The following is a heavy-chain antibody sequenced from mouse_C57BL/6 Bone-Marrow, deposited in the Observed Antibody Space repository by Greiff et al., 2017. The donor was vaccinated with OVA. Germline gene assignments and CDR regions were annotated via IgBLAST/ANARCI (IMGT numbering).Heavy chain of an antibody. CDR1: GYTFTSYW. V-gene: IGHV1-55*01. J-gene: IGHJ3*01. CDR3: ARYEFGRRLAGFAY. CDR2: IYPGSGST. D-gene: IGHD2-3*01. Sequence: QVQLQQPGAELVKPGASVKMSCKASGYTFTSYWINWVKQRPGQGLEWIGDIYPGSGSTNYNEKFKSKATLTVDTSSSTAYMQLSSLTSEDSAVYDCARYEFGRRLAGFAYWGQGTPVTVSA.